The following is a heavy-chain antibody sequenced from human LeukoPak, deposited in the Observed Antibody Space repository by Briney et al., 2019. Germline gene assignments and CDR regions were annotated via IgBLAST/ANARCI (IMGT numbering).Heavy chain of an antibody. CDR2: IKQDGSEQ. CDR1: GFTFTRYW. D-gene: IGHD3-3*01. V-gene: IGHV3-7*01. Sequence: GGSLRLSCAASGFTFTRYWMAWVRQAPGKGLEWVANIKQDGSEQYHVDSVRGRFTMSRDNTQNIVFLQMDSLRVEDTAGGYCARVSRSGYYGEYWGQGTTVTVSS. CDR3: ARVSRSGYYGEY. J-gene: IGHJ4*02.